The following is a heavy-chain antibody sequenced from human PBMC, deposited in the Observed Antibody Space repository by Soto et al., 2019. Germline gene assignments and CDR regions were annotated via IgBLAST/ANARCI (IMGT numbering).Heavy chain of an antibody. CDR2: INSDGSST. V-gene: IGHV3-74*01. CDR3: VVRGDIVVVPAANGHYYYYMDV. J-gene: IGHJ6*03. D-gene: IGHD2-2*01. Sequence: GGSLRLSCAASGFTFSSYWMHWVRQAPGKGLVWVSRINSDGSSTSYADSVKGRFTISRDNAKNTLYLQMNSLRAEDTAVYYCVVRGDIVVVPAANGHYYYYMDVWGKGTTVTVSS. CDR1: GFTFSSYW.